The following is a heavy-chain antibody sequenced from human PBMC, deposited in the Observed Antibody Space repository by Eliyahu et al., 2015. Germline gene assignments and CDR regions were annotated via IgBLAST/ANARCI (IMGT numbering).Heavy chain of an antibody. J-gene: IGHJ3*02. V-gene: IGHV4-61*02. CDR3: ARISRTYHYDSGHDAFDI. CDR2: IYINGST. CDR1: GGSISSGSYY. Sequence: QVQLQESGPGLVKPSQTLSLTCTVXGGSISSGSYYWSWIRQPAGKGLEWIGRIYINGSTKYNPSLESRVTISLDTFKSQFSLTLSSVTAADTAVYYCARISRTYHYDSGHDAFDIWGHGTMVTVSS. D-gene: IGHD3-10*01.